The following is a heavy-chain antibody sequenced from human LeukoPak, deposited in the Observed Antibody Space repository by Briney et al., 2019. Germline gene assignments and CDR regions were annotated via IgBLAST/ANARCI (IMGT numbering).Heavy chain of an antibody. V-gene: IGHV1-18*01. Sequence: ASVKGSCTASGYTFTSYDISWVRQAPGQGLEWIGWISAYNGNTNYAQKLQCRVTRATDTSTSTAYMKLRSLRSGDTAVYYCATVDLERRTSASLGKWGQGTLVTVSS. CDR3: ATVDLERRTSASLGK. CDR2: ISAYNGNT. CDR1: GYTFTSYD. D-gene: IGHD1-1*01. J-gene: IGHJ4*02.